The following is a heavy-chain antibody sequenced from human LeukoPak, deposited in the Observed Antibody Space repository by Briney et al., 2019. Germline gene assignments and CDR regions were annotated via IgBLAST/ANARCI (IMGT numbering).Heavy chain of an antibody. V-gene: IGHV3-74*01. CDR1: GFTFIGYW. CDR2: ISSDGIGT. CDR3: ARTVTTSAPTDY. D-gene: IGHD4-17*01. Sequence: GGSLRLSCAASGFTFIGYWMHWVRQAPGEGLVWVSHISSDGIGTAYADSVKGRFTISRDNAKNTLYLQMNSLRAEDTAVYYCARTVTTSAPTDYWGQGTLVTVSS. J-gene: IGHJ4*02.